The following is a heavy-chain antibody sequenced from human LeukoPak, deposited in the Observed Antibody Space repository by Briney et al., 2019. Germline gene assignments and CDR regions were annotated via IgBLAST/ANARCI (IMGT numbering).Heavy chain of an antibody. J-gene: IGHJ6*02. CDR3: ARDWAIVVVPAAMDYYYYGMDV. CDR2: IYTSGST. CDR1: GGSISSYY. Sequence: PSETLSLTCTVSGGSISSYYWSWIRQPAGKGLEWLGRIYTSGSTNYNPSLKSRVTMSVDTSKNQFSLKLSSVTAADTAVYYCARDWAIVVVPAAMDYYYYGMDVWGQGTTVTVSS. V-gene: IGHV4-4*07. D-gene: IGHD2-2*01.